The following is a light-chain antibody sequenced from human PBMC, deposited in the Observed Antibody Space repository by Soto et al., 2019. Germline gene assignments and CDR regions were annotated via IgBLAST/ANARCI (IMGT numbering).Light chain of an antibody. CDR3: CSYAGSYSYV. Sequence: LTQPASVSGSPGQSITISCTGTSSDVGGYNYVSWYQEQPGKAPKLMIYDVSKRPSGVPDRFSGSKSGNTASLTISGLQAEDEADYYCCSYAGSYSYVFGTGTKVTVL. V-gene: IGLV2-11*01. J-gene: IGLJ1*01. CDR1: SSDVGGYNY. CDR2: DVS.